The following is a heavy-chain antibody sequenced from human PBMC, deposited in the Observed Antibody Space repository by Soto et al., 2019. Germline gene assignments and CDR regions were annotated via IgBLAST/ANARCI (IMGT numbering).Heavy chain of an antibody. J-gene: IGHJ6*02. D-gene: IGHD6-13*01. V-gene: IGHV5-51*01. CDR3: ARLGGSSHYYYYYGMDV. CDR1: GYSFTSYW. Sequence: GESLKISCNGSGYSFTSYWICWVRQMPWKGLEWMGIIYPGDSDTRYSPSFQGQVTISADKSISTAYLQWSSLKASDTAMYYCARLGGSSHYYYYYGMDVWGQGTTVTVSS. CDR2: IYPGDSDT.